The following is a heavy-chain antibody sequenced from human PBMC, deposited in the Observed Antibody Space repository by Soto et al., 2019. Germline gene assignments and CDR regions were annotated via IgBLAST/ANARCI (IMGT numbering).Heavy chain of an antibody. Sequence: ASVKVSCKASGGTFSSYAISWVRQAPGQGLEWMGGIIPIFGTANYAQKFQGRVTITADESTSTAYMELSSLRSEDTAVYYCASNCGGDCYSGALRNWFDPWGQGTLVTVPQ. D-gene: IGHD2-21*02. CDR1: GGTFSSYA. J-gene: IGHJ5*02. CDR3: ASNCGGDCYSGALRNWFDP. CDR2: IIPIFGTA. V-gene: IGHV1-69*13.